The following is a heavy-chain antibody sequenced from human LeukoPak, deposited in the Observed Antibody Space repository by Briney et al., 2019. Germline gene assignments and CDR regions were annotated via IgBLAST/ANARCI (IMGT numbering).Heavy chain of an antibody. CDR1: GGSISSYY. J-gene: IGHJ5*02. V-gene: IGHV4-59*01. Sequence: SETLSLTCTVSGGSISSYYWSWIRQPPGKGLEWIGYIYYSGSTNYNPSLKSRVTISVDTSKNQFSLKLSSVTAADTAVYYCARERELSNWFDPWGQGTLVTVSS. CDR3: ARERELSNWFDP. D-gene: IGHD1-26*01. CDR2: IYYSGST.